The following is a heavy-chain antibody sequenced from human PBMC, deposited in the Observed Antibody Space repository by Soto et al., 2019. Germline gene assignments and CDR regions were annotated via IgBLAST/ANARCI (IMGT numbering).Heavy chain of an antibody. Sequence: QVQLVQSGAEVKKPGSSVKVSCKASGGTFSSYAISWVRQAPGQGLEWMGGIIPIFGTANYAQKFQGRVTITADESTSTAYMELSSLRSEDTAVYYCARESSEYSSSSRDYYYGMDVWGQGTTVTVSS. D-gene: IGHD6-6*01. J-gene: IGHJ6*02. CDR2: IIPIFGTA. CDR1: GGTFSSYA. V-gene: IGHV1-69*01. CDR3: ARESSEYSSSSRDYYYGMDV.